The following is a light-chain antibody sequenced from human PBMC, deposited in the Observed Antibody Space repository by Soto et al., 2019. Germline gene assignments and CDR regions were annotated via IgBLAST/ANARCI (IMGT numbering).Light chain of an antibody. V-gene: IGKV1-9*01. CDR2: AAS. CDR3: QQLNNYPLT. Sequence: DIQLTQSPSFLSASVGDRVTITCRASQGISSYLAWYQQKPGKAPKLLIYAASTLKSGVPSRFSGSGSGTEFTLTISSLQPEDFATYYCQQLNNYPLTFGGGTKVEIK. J-gene: IGKJ4*01. CDR1: QGISSY.